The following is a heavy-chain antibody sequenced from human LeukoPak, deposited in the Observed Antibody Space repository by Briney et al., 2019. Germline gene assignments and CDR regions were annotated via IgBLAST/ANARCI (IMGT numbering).Heavy chain of an antibody. CDR2: IYPGDSDT. J-gene: IGHJ3*02. CDR3: ARPSYYYDSSGYPNPGAFDI. CDR1: GYSFTNYW. Sequence: GESLKISCKGSGYSFTNYWIGWVRQMPGKGLEWMGIIYPGDSDTRYSPSFQGQVTISADKSITTAYLQWSSLRASDTAMYYCARPSYYYDSSGYPNPGAFDIWGQGTMVTVSS. D-gene: IGHD3-22*01. V-gene: IGHV5-51*01.